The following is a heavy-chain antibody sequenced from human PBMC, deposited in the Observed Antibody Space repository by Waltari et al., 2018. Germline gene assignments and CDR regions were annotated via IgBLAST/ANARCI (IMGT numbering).Heavy chain of an antibody. CDR3: ARYGERGGGYTDY. J-gene: IGHJ4*02. CDR2: INAGNGNT. D-gene: IGHD3-3*01. Sequence: QVQLVQSGAEVKKPGASVKVSCKASGYTFTSYAMHWVRQAPGQRLEWMGWINAGNGNTKYSQKFQGRVTITRDTSASTAYMELSSLRSEDTAVYYCARYGERGGGYTDYWGQGTLVTVSS. V-gene: IGHV1-3*01. CDR1: GYTFTSYA.